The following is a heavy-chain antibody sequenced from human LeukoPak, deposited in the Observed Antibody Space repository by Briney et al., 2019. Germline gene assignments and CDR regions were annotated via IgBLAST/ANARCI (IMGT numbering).Heavy chain of an antibody. CDR2: INPSGGST. CDR3: AIDLRNRVVVVAATPGY. J-gene: IGHJ4*02. Sequence: ASVKVSCKASGYTFTSYYMQWVRQAPGQGLEWMGIINPSGGSTSYAQKFQGRVTMTRDTSTSTVYMELSSLRSQHTAVSYCAIDLRNRVVVVAATPGYWGQETLVTVSS. CDR1: GYTFTSYY. D-gene: IGHD2-15*01. V-gene: IGHV1-46*01.